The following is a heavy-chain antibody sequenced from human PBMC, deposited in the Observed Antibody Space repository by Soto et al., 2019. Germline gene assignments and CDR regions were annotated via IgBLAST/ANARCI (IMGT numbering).Heavy chain of an antibody. CDR3: ARYIFGQGFIS. Sequence: QVQLVHSGAEVKKPGASVKVSCKASGSTFSTLDLNWVRQAPGQGLDWMGWMHANTGLTGHAQKFQGRLSMTRDTSISTAYMELSSLRADDTAVYYCARYIFGQGFISWGQGTLVTVSS. CDR1: GSTFSTLD. V-gene: IGHV1-8*01. J-gene: IGHJ4*02. D-gene: IGHD3-10*01. CDR2: MHANTGLT.